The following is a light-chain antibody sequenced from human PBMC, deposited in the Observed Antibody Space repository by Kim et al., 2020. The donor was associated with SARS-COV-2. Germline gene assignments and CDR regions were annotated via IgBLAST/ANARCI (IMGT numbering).Light chain of an antibody. CDR2: SSH. CDR3: IISYSGARV. CDR1: LGTVTFGLY. V-gene: IGLV7-46*01. Sequence: PGRPATYSLGPSLGTVTFGLYPSRSQQKPCKAPRTLIYSSHNKHSCTPARFSGSLLGGKAARILSGAKPEDEAAYYCIISYSGARVFGGGTQLTVL. J-gene: IGLJ3*02.